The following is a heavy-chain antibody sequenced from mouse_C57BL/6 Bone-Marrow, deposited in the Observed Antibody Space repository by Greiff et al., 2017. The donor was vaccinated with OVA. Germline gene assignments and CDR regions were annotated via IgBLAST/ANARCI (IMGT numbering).Heavy chain of an antibody. CDR2: IYPGDGVT. Sequence: QVQLQQSGPELVKPGASVKISCKASGYAFSSSWMNWVKQRPGKGLEWIGRIYPGDGVTNYNGKFKGKATLTADKSSSTAYMQLSSLTSEDSAVYFCARCYYDYDGTFDYWGQGTTLTVSS. CDR1: GYAFSSSW. V-gene: IGHV1-82*01. J-gene: IGHJ2*01. D-gene: IGHD2-4*01. CDR3: ARCYYDYDGTFDY.